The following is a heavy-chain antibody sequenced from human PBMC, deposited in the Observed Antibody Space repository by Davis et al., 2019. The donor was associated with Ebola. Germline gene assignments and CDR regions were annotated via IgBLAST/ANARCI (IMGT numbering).Heavy chain of an antibody. V-gene: IGHV3-21*04. CDR1: GFSFSTYG. CDR2: ISSTGSYI. J-gene: IGHJ3*02. Sequence: GESLKISCAVSGFSFSTYGMNVVRQAPGKGLEWVSTISSTGSYIYYADSVKGRFTISRDNAKNSLYLQMNSLRAEDTAVYYCASSVATPGAFDIWGQGTMVTVSS. CDR3: ASSVATPGAFDI. D-gene: IGHD2-15*01.